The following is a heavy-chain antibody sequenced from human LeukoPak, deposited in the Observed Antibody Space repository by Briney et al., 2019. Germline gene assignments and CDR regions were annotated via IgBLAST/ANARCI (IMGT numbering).Heavy chain of an antibody. CDR1: GGSISSSSYY. J-gene: IGHJ6*03. CDR3: ARTVQYSSSPTYYYYYYMDV. V-gene: IGHV4-39*07. D-gene: IGHD6-6*01. Sequence: SETLSLTCTVSGGSISSSSYYWGWIRQPPGKGLEWIGSIYYSGSTYYNPSLKSRVTISVDTSKNQFSLKLSSVTAADTAVYYCARTVQYSSSPTYYYYYYMDVWGKGTTVTVSS. CDR2: IYYSGST.